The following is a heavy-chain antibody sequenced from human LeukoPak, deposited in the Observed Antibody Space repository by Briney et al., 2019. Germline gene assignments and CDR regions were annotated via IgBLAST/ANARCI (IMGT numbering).Heavy chain of an antibody. V-gene: IGHV3-74*01. J-gene: IGHJ4*02. CDR1: GLTLSAYW. D-gene: IGHD6-13*01. CDR2: INNDGSDT. Sequence: GGSPRLSCAASGLTLSAYWMYWVRQAPGKGPVWVSFINNDGSDTNYADSVKGRFTVSRDNAENTLYLQMNSLRVEDTAVYYCAKSGQQLVHFDYWGQGTLVTVSS. CDR3: AKSGQQLVHFDY.